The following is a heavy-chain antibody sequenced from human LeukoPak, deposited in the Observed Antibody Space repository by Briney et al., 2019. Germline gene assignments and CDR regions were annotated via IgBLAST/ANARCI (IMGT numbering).Heavy chain of an antibody. CDR3: ARVGYCSGGSCYVFDP. D-gene: IGHD2-15*01. V-gene: IGHV1-2*02. CDR1: GYTFTGYY. Sequence: GASVKVSCKASGYTFTGYYMHWVRQAPGQGLEWMGWINPNSGGTNYAQKFQGRVTMTRDTSISTAYMELSRLRSDDTAVYYCARVGYCSGGSCYVFDPWGQGTLVTVSS. J-gene: IGHJ5*02. CDR2: INPNSGGT.